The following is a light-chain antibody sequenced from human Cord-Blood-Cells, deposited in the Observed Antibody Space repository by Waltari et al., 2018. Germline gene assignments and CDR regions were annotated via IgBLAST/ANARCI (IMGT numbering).Light chain of an antibody. V-gene: IGKV3-20*01. J-gene: IGKJ2*01. Sequence: EIVLTHSPGTLSLSPGERATISCRASQSFSSSYLAWYQQKPGQAPRLLIYGASSRATGIPDRFSGSGSGTDFTLTISRLEPEDFAVYYCQQYGSSYTFGQGTKLEIK. CDR2: GAS. CDR3: QQYGSSYT. CDR1: QSFSSSY.